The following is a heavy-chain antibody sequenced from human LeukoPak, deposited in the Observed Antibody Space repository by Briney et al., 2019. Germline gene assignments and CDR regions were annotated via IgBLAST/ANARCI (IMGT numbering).Heavy chain of an antibody. D-gene: IGHD4/OR15-4a*01. CDR3: ARTDYGSLRGAFLI. J-gene: IGHJ3*02. CDR2: ISSSGSTI. V-gene: IGHV3-48*03. Sequence: GGSLRLSCAASGFTFSSYEMNWVRQAPGKGLEWGSYISSSGSTIYYADSVKGRFTISRDNAKNSLYLQMNSLRAEDTAVYYCARTDYGSLRGAFLIWGQGTMVTVSS. CDR1: GFTFSSYE.